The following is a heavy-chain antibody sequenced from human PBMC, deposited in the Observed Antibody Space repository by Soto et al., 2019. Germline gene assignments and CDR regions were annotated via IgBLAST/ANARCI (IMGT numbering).Heavy chain of an antibody. J-gene: IGHJ4*02. V-gene: IGHV2-26*01. D-gene: IGHD4-17*01. CDR3: ARIGGDDARMRGVDY. CDR2: IFSNDEK. CDR1: GFSLSNARMG. Sequence: QVTLKESGPVLVKPTETLTLTCTVSGFSLSNARMGVSWIRQPPGKALEWLAHIFSNDEKSYSTFLKSRLTITKDTSKSQVVLTMTNMDPVDTATYYCARIGGDDARMRGVDYWGQGTLVTVSS.